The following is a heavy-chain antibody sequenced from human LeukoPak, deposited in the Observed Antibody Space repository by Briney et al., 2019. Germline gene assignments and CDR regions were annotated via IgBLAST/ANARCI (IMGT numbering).Heavy chain of an antibody. V-gene: IGHV4-61*02. CDR1: GGSISSGSYY. J-gene: IGHJ4*02. CDR2: IYTSGST. D-gene: IGHD6-13*01. Sequence: PSQTLSLTCTVSGGSISSGSYYWSWIRQPAGKGLEWTGRIYTSGSTNYNPSLKSRVTISVDTSKSQFSLKLSSVTAADTAVYYCASYIAAARGLPGYYFDYWGQGTLVTVSS. CDR3: ASYIAAARGLPGYYFDY.